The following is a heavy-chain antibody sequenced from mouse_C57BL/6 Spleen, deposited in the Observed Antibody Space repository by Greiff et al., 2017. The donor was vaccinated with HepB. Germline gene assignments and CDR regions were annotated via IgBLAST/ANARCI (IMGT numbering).Heavy chain of an antibody. D-gene: IGHD2-5*01. CDR3: ARGSSNYEEGAMDY. Sequence: QVQLKQPGAELVMPGASVKLSCKASGYTFTSYWMHWVKQRPGQGLEWIGEIDPSDSYTNYNQKFKGKSTLTVDKSSSTAYMQLSSLTSEDSAVYYCARGSSNYEEGAMDYWGQGTSVTVSS. CDR1: GYTFTSYW. CDR2: IDPSDSYT. J-gene: IGHJ4*01. V-gene: IGHV1-69*01.